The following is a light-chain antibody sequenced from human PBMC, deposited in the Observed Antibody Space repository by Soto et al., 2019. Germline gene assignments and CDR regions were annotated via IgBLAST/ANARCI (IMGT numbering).Light chain of an antibody. J-gene: IGKJ1*01. V-gene: IGKV1-5*03. CDR3: QQYRT. CDR2: KAS. CDR1: QSISSW. Sequence: DIQMTQSPSTLSASVGDRVTITCRASQSISSWLAWYQQKPGKAPKLLIYKASSLESGVPSRFSGSGSGTEITRTISSLQPDNCATYYCQQYRTFGQGTKVQIK.